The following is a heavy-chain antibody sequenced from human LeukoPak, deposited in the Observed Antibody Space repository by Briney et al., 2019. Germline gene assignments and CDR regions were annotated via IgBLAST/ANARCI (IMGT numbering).Heavy chain of an antibody. CDR2: IYTIGST. J-gene: IGHJ4*02. CDR1: GGSISSYY. V-gene: IGHV4-4*07. CDR3: ARGGSYYYDSSGYYQAKGFDY. Sequence: SETRSLTCIVAGGSISSYYWSWIRQPAGKRLEWIGRIYTIGSTNYNPSLKSRVTMSVDTSKNQFSLKLSSVTAAETAVYYCARGGSYYYDSSGYYQAKGFDYWGQGNLVTVSS. D-gene: IGHD3-22*01.